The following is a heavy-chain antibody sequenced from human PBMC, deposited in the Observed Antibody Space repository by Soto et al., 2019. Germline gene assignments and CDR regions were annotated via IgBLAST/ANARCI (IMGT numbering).Heavy chain of an antibody. CDR2: IWYDGSNK. J-gene: IGHJ2*01. CDR3: VRHHHDNNGYYSWYFDL. V-gene: IGHV3-33*08. Sequence: PGGSLRLSCAASGFTFSSYGMHWVRQAPGKGLEWVAVIWYDGSNKYYADSVKGRFTISRDNSKNTLYLQMTNMDPVDTATYYCVRHHHDNNGYYSWYFDLWGRGTLVTVSS. D-gene: IGHD3-22*01. CDR1: GFTFSSYG.